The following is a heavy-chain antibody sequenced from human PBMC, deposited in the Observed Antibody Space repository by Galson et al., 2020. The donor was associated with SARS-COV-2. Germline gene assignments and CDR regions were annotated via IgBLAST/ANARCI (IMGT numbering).Heavy chain of an antibody. Sequence: GESLKISCAASGFTFSSYEMNWARQAPGKGLEWVSYIRRSGSTIYYADSVKGRFTISRDNAKNSLYLQMNSLRAEDTAVYYCARAVGSGTYYPEWFDPWGQGTLVTVSS. V-gene: IGHV3-48*03. CDR1: GFTFSSYE. D-gene: IGHD3-10*01. CDR2: IRRSGSTI. CDR3: ARAVGSGTYYPEWFDP. J-gene: IGHJ5*02.